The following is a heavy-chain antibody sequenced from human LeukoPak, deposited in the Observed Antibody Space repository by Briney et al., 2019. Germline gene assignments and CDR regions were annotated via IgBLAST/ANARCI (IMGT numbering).Heavy chain of an antibody. CDR3: ARDPNSGSYLRNMDV. CDR1: GFTVSSNY. Sequence: PGGSLRLSCAASGFTVSSNYMSWVRQAPGKGLEWVSVIYSGGSTYYADSVKGRFTISRDNSMDPLYLQMNSLRTEDTAVYYCARDPNSGSYLRNMDVWGQGTTVTVSS. J-gene: IGHJ6*02. CDR2: IYSGGST. V-gene: IGHV3-53*05. D-gene: IGHD1-26*01.